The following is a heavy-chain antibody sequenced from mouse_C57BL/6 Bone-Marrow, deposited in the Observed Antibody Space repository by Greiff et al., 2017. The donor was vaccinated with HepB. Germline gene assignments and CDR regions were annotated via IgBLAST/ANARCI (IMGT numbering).Heavy chain of an antibody. V-gene: IGHV1-50*01. J-gene: IGHJ2*01. CDR3: ARGYDGYYVGYFDY. D-gene: IGHD2-3*01. Sequence: QVQLQQPGAELVKPGASVKLSCKASGYTFTSYWMQWVKQRPGQGLEWIGEIDPSDSYTNYNQKFKGKATLTVDTSSSTAYMQLSSLTSEDSAVYYCARGYDGYYVGYFDYWGQGTTLTVSS. CDR1: GYTFTSYW. CDR2: IDPSDSYT.